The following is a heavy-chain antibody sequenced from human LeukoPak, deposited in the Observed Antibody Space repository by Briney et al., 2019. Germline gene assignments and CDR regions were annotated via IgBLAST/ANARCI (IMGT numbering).Heavy chain of an antibody. CDR1: GFTFSSYW. Sequence: PGGSLRLSCAASGFTFSSYWMHWVRQAPGKGLVCVSRVNSDGSNTSYADSVKGRFTISRDNAKNTLYLQMTRLRGEGTAVYYCAQYYGMDVWGQGTPVTVSS. V-gene: IGHV3-74*01. CDR3: AQYYGMDV. CDR2: VNSDGSNT. J-gene: IGHJ6*02.